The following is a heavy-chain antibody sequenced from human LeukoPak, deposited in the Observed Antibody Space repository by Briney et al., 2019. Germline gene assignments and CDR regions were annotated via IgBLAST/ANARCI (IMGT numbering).Heavy chain of an antibody. CDR3: AREVMTHAFDI. Sequence: GASVKVSCKASGYTFNSSYMHWVRQAPGQGLEWMGIINPSDDSTRYAQKFQGRVTMTKDTSTNTVYVHLSSLSSDDTAVYYCAREVMTHAFDIWGQGTMVTVSS. CDR2: INPSDDST. CDR1: GYTFNSSY. J-gene: IGHJ3*02. V-gene: IGHV1-46*02.